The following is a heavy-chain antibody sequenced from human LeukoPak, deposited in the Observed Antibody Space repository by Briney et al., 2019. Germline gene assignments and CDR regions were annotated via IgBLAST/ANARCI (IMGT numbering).Heavy chain of an antibody. CDR1: GFTFSNYE. J-gene: IGHJ4*02. V-gene: IGHV3-48*03. CDR2: IGSRGATI. CDR3: ARGEVDTAMVDY. Sequence: PGGSLRLSCAASGFTFSNYEMNWVRQAPGKGLDWVSYIGSRGATIYYADSVKGRFTISRDNAKNSLYLQMNSLRAEDTAVYYCARGEVDTAMVDYWGQGTLVTVSS. D-gene: IGHD5-18*01.